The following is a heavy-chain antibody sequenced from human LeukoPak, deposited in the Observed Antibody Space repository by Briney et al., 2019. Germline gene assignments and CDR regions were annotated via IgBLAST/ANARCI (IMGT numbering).Heavy chain of an antibody. J-gene: IGHJ4*02. CDR3: ARDLNFYFDY. V-gene: IGHV3-33*01. CDR2: IWYDGSNK. Sequence: PGRSLRLSCEASGFTFSSNGLHWVRRAPGKGLEWVAAIWYDGSNKYYADSVKGRFTISRDDSKNTLYLQMSSLRAEDTAIYYCARDLNFYFDYWGPGTLVTVSS. CDR1: GFTFSSNG.